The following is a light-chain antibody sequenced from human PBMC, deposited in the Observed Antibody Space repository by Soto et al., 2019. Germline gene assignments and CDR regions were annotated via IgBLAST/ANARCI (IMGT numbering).Light chain of an antibody. V-gene: IGLV1-40*01. CDR2: GTS. Sequence: QSVLTPPPSVSGAPGQRVTISCTGSSSNIGAGSDVHWYQQLPGTAPKLLIYGTSNRPSGVPDRFSGSKSGTSASLAITGLQAEDEADYYCQSYDSSLSAHVVFGGGTKLTVL. CDR1: SSNIGAGSD. CDR3: QSYDSSLSAHVV. J-gene: IGLJ2*01.